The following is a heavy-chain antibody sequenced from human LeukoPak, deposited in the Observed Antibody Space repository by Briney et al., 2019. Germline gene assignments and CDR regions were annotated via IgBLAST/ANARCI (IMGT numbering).Heavy chain of an antibody. Sequence: GSLRLSCAASGFTFSSYAMSWVRQAPGKGLEWVSGISGSGGSTYYADSVKGRFTISRDNSKNTLYLQMSSLRAEDTAVYYCAKDETSGTTGGRAFDIWGQGTMVTVSS. CDR1: GFTFSSYA. V-gene: IGHV3-23*01. CDR3: AKDETSGTTGGRAFDI. D-gene: IGHD1-1*01. J-gene: IGHJ3*02. CDR2: ISGSGGST.